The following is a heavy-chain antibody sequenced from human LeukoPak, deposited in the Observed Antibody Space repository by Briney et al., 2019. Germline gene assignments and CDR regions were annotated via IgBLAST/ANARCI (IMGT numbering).Heavy chain of an antibody. CDR2: INPSGGST. J-gene: IGHJ4*02. CDR3: ATATDLCSGGSCYSDLSLYYFDY. CDR1: GYTFTSYY. D-gene: IGHD2-15*01. V-gene: IGHV1-46*01. Sequence: ASVKVSCKASGYTFTSYYMHWVRQAPGQGLEWMGIINPSGGSTSYAQKFQGRVTMTRDTSTSTVYMELSSLRSEDTAVYYCATATDLCSGGSCYSDLSLYYFDYWGQGTLVTVSS.